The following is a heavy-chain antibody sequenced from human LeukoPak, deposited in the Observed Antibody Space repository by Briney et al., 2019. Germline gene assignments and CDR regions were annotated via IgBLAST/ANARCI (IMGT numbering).Heavy chain of an antibody. Sequence: SQTLSLTCTVSGGSISSGGYYWSWIRQPPGKGLEWIGYIYYSGSTNYNPSLKSRVTISVDTSKNQFSLKLSSVTAADTAVYYCASGAQDAVAGLDAFDIWGQGTMVTVSS. CDR2: IYYSGST. J-gene: IGHJ3*02. CDR3: ASGAQDAVAGLDAFDI. D-gene: IGHD6-19*01. CDR1: GGSISSGGYY. V-gene: IGHV4-61*08.